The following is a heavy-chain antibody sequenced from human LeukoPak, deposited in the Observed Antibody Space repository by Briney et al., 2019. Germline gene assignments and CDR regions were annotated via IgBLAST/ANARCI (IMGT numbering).Heavy chain of an antibody. CDR1: GGSISSYY. Sequence: KPSETLSLTCTVSGGSISSYYWSWIRQPPGKGLEWIGYIYYSESTNCNPSLKSRVTISVDTSKNQFSLKLSSVTAADTAVYYCARAHSSGYFPFDYWGQGTLVTVSS. D-gene: IGHD3-22*01. CDR3: ARAHSSGYFPFDY. J-gene: IGHJ4*02. CDR2: IYYSEST. V-gene: IGHV4-59*01.